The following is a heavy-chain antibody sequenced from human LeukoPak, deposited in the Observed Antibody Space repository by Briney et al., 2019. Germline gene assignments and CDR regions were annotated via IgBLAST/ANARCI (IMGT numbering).Heavy chain of an antibody. CDR3: ARAISGREFDY. CDR2: IYSGGST. CDR1: GFTVSSNY. Sequence: PGGSLRLSCAASGFTVSSNYMSWVRQAPGKRLEWVSVIYSGGSTYYADSVKGRFSISRDNSKNTLFLQMNSLRPEDTAVYYCARAISGREFDYWGQGTLVTVSS. D-gene: IGHD2-8*02. J-gene: IGHJ4*02. V-gene: IGHV3-66*01.